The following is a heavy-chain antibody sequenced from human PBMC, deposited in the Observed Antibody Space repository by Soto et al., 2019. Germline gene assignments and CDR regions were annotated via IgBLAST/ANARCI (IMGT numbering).Heavy chain of an antibody. Sequence: SVKVSCKASRVAFSKFIVTWVRQAPGLGLEWVGGIIPIFGTANYAQKLQGRVTITADESTSTSYMEVNNLRSEDTAVYYCAKVRYSSPMGYYYGMDVWGQGTTVTVS. V-gene: IGHV1-69*13. D-gene: IGHD6-19*01. CDR2: IIPIFGTA. J-gene: IGHJ6*02. CDR1: RVAFSKFI. CDR3: AKVRYSSPMGYYYGMDV.